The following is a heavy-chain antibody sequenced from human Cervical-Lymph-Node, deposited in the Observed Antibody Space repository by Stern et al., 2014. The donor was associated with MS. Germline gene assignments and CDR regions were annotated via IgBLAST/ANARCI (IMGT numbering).Heavy chain of an antibody. J-gene: IGHJ6*02. CDR1: GGSISSSNW. V-gene: IGHV4-4*02. Sequence: QVQLQESGPGLVKPSGTLSLTCAVSGGSISSSNWWSWVRQPPGKGLEWIGEIYHSGSTNYNPSLKSRVTISADTSTKPFCLNMGSVTAADTAVYYCATGPRIYGMGVWGQGTTVTVSS. CDR3: ATGPRIYGMGV. CDR2: IYHSGST.